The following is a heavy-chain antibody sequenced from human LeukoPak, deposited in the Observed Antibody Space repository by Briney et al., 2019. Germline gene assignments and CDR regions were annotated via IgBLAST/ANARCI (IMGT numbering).Heavy chain of an antibody. Sequence: KPSETLSLTCTVSGGSISSYYWSWIRQPPGKGLEWTGEINHSGSTNYNPSLKSRVTISVDTSKNQFSLKLSSVTAADTAVYYCARRVKWELLEYYFDYWGQGTLVTVSS. D-gene: IGHD1-26*01. V-gene: IGHV4-34*01. J-gene: IGHJ4*02. CDR1: GGSISSYY. CDR2: INHSGST. CDR3: ARRVKWELLEYYFDY.